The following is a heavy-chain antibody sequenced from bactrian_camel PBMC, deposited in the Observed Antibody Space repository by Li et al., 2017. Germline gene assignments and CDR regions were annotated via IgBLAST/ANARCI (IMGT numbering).Heavy chain of an antibody. V-gene: IGHV3S63*01. CDR2: IYSADGTT. CDR1: RYTRTNYC. J-gene: IGHJ4*01. D-gene: IGHD5*01. CDR3: AAAGNPRFGCSLLRASDYNV. Sequence: QLVESGGGSVQAGGSLRLPCAGSRYTRTNYCMGWFRQTQGKEREGIASIYSADGTTHYADSVKGRFTISHDNAKKTLYLQMNSLKPEDTAMYYCAAAGNPRFGCSLLRASDYNVWGQGTQVTVS.